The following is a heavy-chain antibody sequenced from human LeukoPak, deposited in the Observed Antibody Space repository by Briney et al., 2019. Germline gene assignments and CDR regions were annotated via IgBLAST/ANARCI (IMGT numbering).Heavy chain of an antibody. V-gene: IGHV1-46*01. D-gene: IGHD4-17*01. CDR2: INPSGGST. CDR3: ARSEAGRYAYG. Sequence: ASVKVSCKASGYTFTSYYMHWVRQAPGQGLEWMGIINPSGGSTSYARKFQGRVTMTRDTSTSTVYMELSSLRSEDTAVYYCARSEAGRYAYGWGQGTLVTVSS. CDR1: GYTFTSYY. J-gene: IGHJ4*02.